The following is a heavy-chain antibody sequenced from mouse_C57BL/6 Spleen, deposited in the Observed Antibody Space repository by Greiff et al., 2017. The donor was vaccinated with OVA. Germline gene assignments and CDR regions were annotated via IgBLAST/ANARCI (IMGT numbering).Heavy chain of an antibody. CDR3: AEYYYGSYYFDY. D-gene: IGHD1-1*01. CDR2: IYPGAGDT. Sequence: VQLQQSGPELVKPGASVKISCKASGYAFSSSWMNWVKQRPGKGLEWIGRIYPGAGDTNYNGKFKGKATLTADKSSSTAYMQLSSLTSEDSAVYFCAEYYYGSYYFDYWGKGTTLTVSS. CDR1: GYAFSSSW. V-gene: IGHV1-82*01. J-gene: IGHJ2*01.